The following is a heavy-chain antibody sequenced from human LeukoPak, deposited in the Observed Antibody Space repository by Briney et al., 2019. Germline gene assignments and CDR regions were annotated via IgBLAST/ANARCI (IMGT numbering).Heavy chain of an antibody. Sequence: SQTLSLTCTVSGVSISSGDYYWSWIRQPPGKGLEWIGYIYYSGSTYYNPSLKSRVTISVDTSKNQFSLKLSSVTAADTAVYYCARHAIRLRLRSDYFDYWGQGTLVTVSS. CDR2: IYYSGST. CDR3: ARHAIRLRLRSDYFDY. CDR1: GVSISSGDYY. D-gene: IGHD5-12*01. J-gene: IGHJ4*02. V-gene: IGHV4-30-4*01.